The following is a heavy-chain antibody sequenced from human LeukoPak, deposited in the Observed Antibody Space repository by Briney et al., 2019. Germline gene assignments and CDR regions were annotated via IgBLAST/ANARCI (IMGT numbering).Heavy chain of an antibody. CDR2: IYHSGST. Sequence: SETLSLTCAVSGGSISSSNWWSWVRQPPGKGLEWIGEIYHSGSTNYNPSLKSRVTISGDKSKNQFSLNLSSVTPADTAVSSCATHRPAGLPDDDFDIWGPGTMVTVSS. D-gene: IGHD6-13*01. CDR1: GGSISSSNW. V-gene: IGHV4-4*02. J-gene: IGHJ3*02. CDR3: ATHRPAGLPDDDFDI.